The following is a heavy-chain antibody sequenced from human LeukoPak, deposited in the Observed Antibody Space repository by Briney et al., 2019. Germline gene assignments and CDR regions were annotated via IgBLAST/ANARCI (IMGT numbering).Heavy chain of an antibody. D-gene: IGHD6-13*01. Sequence: SETLSLTCTVSGGSVSSGSYYWSWIRQPPGKGLEWIGYTYYSGSTNYNPSLKSRVTISVDTSKNQFSLKLSSVTAADTAVYYCARDTPIIAGDYYYYGMDVWGQGTTVTVSS. J-gene: IGHJ6*02. CDR3: ARDTPIIAGDYYYYGMDV. CDR1: GGSVSSGSYY. V-gene: IGHV4-61*01. CDR2: TYYSGST.